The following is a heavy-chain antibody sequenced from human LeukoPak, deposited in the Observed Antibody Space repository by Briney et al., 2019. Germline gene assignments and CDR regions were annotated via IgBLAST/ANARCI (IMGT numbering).Heavy chain of an antibody. V-gene: IGHV3-7*03. Sequence: GGSLRLSCEGSAFIFSGHWMNWVRKTPGKGLKWVASIKEDGSERQYVDSVKGRFSISRDNTKGSLFLQLNSLRAEDTAVYYCAKWKYSNSGIDDYWGQGTLVTVSS. CDR1: AFIFSGHW. J-gene: IGHJ4*02. CDR3: AKWKYSNSGIDDY. D-gene: IGHD6-6*01. CDR2: IKEDGSER.